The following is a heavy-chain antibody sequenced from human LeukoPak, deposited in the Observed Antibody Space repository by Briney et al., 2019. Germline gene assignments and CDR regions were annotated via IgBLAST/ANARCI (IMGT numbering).Heavy chain of an antibody. CDR2: INQDGSEE. CDR1: GFTFSTYW. J-gene: IGHJ4*02. CDR3: AKYRLVWLPAPVFDY. V-gene: IGHV3-7*01. Sequence: PGGSLRLSCAASGFTFSTYWMTWVRQAPGKGLEWVANINQDGSEEYYVDSVRGRFTISRDNAKNALYLQMDSLRAEDTAVYYCAKYRLVWLPAPVFDYWGQGTLVTVSS. D-gene: IGHD5-24*01.